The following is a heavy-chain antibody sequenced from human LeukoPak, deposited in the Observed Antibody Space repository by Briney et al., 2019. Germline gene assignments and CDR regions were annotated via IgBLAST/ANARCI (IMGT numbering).Heavy chain of an antibody. J-gene: IGHJ3*02. D-gene: IGHD2-15*01. Sequence: SETLSLTCTVSGGSISSSSYYWGWIRQPPGKGLEWIGSIYYSGSTYYNPSLKSRVTISVDTSKNQFSLKLSSVTAADTAVYYCARSFIVGDAFDIWGQGTMVTVSS. CDR1: GGSISSSSYY. V-gene: IGHV4-39*01. CDR3: ARSFIVGDAFDI. CDR2: IYYSGST.